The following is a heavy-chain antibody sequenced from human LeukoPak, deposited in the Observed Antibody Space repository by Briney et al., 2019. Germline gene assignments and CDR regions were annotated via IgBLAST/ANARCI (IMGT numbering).Heavy chain of an antibody. Sequence: PSETLSLTCTVSGASIRSNSNFWAWIRQPPGKGLEWIGTIYYSGGTYYNPSLYGRVTISMDTSKNQFSLRLTSVTAADTAVYFCTRDRGSFYQALTGYDYWGPGTLVTVSS. J-gene: IGHJ4*02. D-gene: IGHD3-9*01. V-gene: IGHV4-39*07. CDR3: TRDRGSFYQALTGYDY. CDR1: GASIRSNSNF. CDR2: IYYSGGT.